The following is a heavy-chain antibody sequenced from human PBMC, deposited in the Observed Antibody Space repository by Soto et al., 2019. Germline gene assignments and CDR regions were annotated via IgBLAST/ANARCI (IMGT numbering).Heavy chain of an antibody. CDR2: IIPSFGTA. D-gene: IGHD2-15*01. J-gene: IGHJ6*02. Sequence: QVQLVQSGAEVKKPGSSVKVSCKASGGTFSSYAISWVRKAPGQGLEWMGGIIPSFGTANYAQKFQGRVEINAEESTSTAYMELSSMRSKDTAVYYSESWLVVASTTRGSYYGMDVLGQGTTVTVSS. CDR1: GGTFSSYA. CDR3: ESWLVVASTTRGSYYGMDV. V-gene: IGHV1-69*01.